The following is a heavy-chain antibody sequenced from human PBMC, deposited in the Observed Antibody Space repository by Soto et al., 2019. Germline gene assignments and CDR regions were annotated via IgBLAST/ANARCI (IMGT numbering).Heavy chain of an antibody. Sequence: GGSLRLSCAASGFTFSNAWMSWVRQAPGKGLEWVGRIKSKTDGGTTDYAAPVKGRFTISRDDSKNTLYLQMNSLKTEDTAVYYCTTGQISGSSTVVDVWGQGTTVTVSS. V-gene: IGHV3-15*01. D-gene: IGHD1-26*01. CDR2: IKSKTDGGTT. CDR3: TTGQISGSSTVVDV. J-gene: IGHJ6*02. CDR1: GFTFSNAW.